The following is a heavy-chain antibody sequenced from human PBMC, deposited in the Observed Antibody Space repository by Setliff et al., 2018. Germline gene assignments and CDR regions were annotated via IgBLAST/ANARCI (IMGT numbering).Heavy chain of an antibody. CDR3: ARASVVHAIAVGY. D-gene: IGHD2-15*01. J-gene: IGHJ4*02. CDR1: GGSISNTYYY. Sequence: SETLSLTCTVSGGSISNTYYYWSWIRQPAGKGLEWIGHIYTSWSTNYNPSLKSRVTISVDTSKNQFFLKLNSVTAADTAVYYCARASVVHAIAVGYWGQGTLVTVSS. V-gene: IGHV4-61*09. CDR2: IYTSWST.